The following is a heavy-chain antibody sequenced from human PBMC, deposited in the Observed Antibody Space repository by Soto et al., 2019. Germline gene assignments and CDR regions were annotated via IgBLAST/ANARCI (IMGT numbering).Heavy chain of an antibody. Sequence: QVQLVESGGGVVQPGGSLRLSCAASGFVLSGYAMHWVRQAPGRGLEWVAVISFDGKKSYYADSVKGRFAISRDTSQNTVVLQMNSLRPADTSVYYCARPAYCRGGSGYTGPKSFKHWGQGALVTVYS. CDR2: ISFDGKKS. CDR3: ARPAYCRGGSGYTGPKSFKH. J-gene: IGHJ1*01. D-gene: IGHD6-25*01. CDR1: GFVLSGYA. V-gene: IGHV3-30*09.